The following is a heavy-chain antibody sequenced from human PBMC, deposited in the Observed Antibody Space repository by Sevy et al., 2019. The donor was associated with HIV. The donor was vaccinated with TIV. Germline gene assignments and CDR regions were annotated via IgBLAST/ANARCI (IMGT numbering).Heavy chain of an antibody. D-gene: IGHD5-12*01. CDR1: GDTFGNYA. CDR2: LIPVFGSA. V-gene: IGHV1-69*13. J-gene: IGHJ6*02. Sequence: ASVKVSCKASGDTFGNYAIAWVRQAPGQGLEWMGGLIPVFGSANSAQKFQDRVTITADVSTSTAYMELSSLTSEDTAVYYCARSNPDGYNYSYYYGMDVWGQGTTVTVSS. CDR3: ARSNPDGYNYSYYYGMDV.